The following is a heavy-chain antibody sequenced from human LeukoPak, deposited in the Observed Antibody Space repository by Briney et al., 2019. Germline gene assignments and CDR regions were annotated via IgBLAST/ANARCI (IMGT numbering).Heavy chain of an antibody. CDR1: GGSISSSSYY. V-gene: IGHV4-39*07. Sequence: SETLSLTCTVSGGSISSSSYYWGWIRQPPGKGLEWIGSIHYSGSTYYNPSLKSRVTISVDTSKNQFSLKLSSVTAADTAVYYCARVEEGYGSGRRENYYYYYMDVWGKGTTVTISS. CDR3: ARVEEGYGSGRRENYYYYYMDV. J-gene: IGHJ6*03. D-gene: IGHD3-10*01. CDR2: IHYSGST.